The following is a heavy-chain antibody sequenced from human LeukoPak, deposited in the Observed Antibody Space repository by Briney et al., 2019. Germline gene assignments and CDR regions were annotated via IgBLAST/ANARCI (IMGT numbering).Heavy chain of an antibody. CDR3: AKEGTVTKGGMDV. CDR1: GFTFSSYG. J-gene: IGHJ6*04. CDR2: ISYDGSNK. V-gene: IGHV3-30*18. D-gene: IGHD4-17*01. Sequence: GSLRLSCAASGFTFSSYGMHWVRQAPGKGLEWVAVISYDGSNKYHADSVKGRFTISRDNSKNTLYLQMNSLRAEDTAVYYCAKEGTVTKGGMDVWGKGTTVTVSS.